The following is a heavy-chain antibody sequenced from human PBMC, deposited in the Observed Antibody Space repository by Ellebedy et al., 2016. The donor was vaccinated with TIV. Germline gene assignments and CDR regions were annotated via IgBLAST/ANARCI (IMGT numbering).Heavy chain of an antibody. CDR3: ARRQITERTISEYNWFDP. CDR2: IHHSGST. CDR1: GGSIGSSY. J-gene: IGHJ5*02. Sequence: MPGGSLRLSCTVSGGSIGSSYWNWIRQAPGKGLEWIGYIHHSGSTNYNPSLNSRVTISMDTSKNQFSLELSSVTAADAAVYYCARRQITERTISEYNWFDPWGQGTLVTVSS. D-gene: IGHD1-20*01. V-gene: IGHV4-59*08.